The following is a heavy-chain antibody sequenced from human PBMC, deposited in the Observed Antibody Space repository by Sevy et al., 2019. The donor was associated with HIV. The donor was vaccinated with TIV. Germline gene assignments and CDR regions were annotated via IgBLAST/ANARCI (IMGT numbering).Heavy chain of an antibody. Sequence: GGSLRLSCAASGFTFSSYAMHWVRQAPGKGLEWVAVISYDGSNKYYADSVKGRFTISRDNSKNTRYLQMNSLRAEDTAVYYCARDLAVAAPTDYYYYGMDVWGQGTTVTVSS. CDR3: ARDLAVAAPTDYYYYGMDV. V-gene: IGHV3-30-3*01. CDR2: ISYDGSNK. D-gene: IGHD6-19*01. J-gene: IGHJ6*02. CDR1: GFTFSSYA.